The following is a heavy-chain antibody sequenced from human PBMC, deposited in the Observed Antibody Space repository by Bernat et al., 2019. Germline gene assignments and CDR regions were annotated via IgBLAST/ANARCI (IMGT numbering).Heavy chain of an antibody. Sequence: QVQLVESGGGVVQPGRSLRLSCAASGFTFSSYGMHWVRRAPGKGLEWVAVISYDGSNKYYADSVKGRFTISRDNSKNTLYLQMNSLRAEDTAVYYCAKDTSSGLDYWGQGTLVTVSS. J-gene: IGHJ4*02. V-gene: IGHV3-30*18. CDR2: ISYDGSNK. CDR3: AKDTSSGLDY. D-gene: IGHD3-22*01. CDR1: GFTFSSYG.